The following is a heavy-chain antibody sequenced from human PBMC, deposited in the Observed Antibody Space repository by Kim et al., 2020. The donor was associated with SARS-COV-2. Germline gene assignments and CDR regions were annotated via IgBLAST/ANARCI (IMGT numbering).Heavy chain of an antibody. D-gene: IGHD3-22*01. CDR3: AKDRGVHYYDSSLFAFDI. V-gene: IGHV3-23*01. J-gene: IGHJ3*02. Sequence: TGRFTIPRDNSKNKLYLQMNSLRAEDTAVYYCAKDRGVHYYDSSLFAFDIWGQGTMVTVSS.